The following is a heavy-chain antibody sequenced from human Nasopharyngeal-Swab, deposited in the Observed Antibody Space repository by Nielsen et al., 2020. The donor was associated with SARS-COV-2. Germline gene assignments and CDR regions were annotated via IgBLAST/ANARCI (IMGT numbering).Heavy chain of an antibody. CDR2: IYSGGST. CDR3: ARNPHRNYYYMDV. CDR1: GFTVSSNY. V-gene: IGHV3-53*01. J-gene: IGHJ6*03. Sequence: GGSLRLSCAASGFTVSSNYMSWVRQAPGKGLEWVSVIYSGGSTYYADSVKGRFTISRDNSKNTLYLQMNSLRAGDTAVYYCARNPHRNYYYMDVWGKGTTVTVSS.